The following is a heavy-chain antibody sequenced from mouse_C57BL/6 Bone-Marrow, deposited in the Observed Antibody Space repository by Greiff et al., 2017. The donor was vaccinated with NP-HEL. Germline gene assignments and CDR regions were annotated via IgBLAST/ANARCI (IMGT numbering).Heavy chain of an antibody. J-gene: IGHJ2*01. CDR2: IDPSDSET. V-gene: IGHV1-52*01. CDR1: GYTFTSYW. D-gene: IGHD2-2*01. CDR3: ATMVTTTYYFDY. Sequence: QVQLQQSGAELVRPGSSVKLSCKASGYTFTSYWMHWVKQRPIQGLEWIGNIDPSDSETHYNQKFKDKATLTVDKSSSTAYMQLSSLTSEDSAGYYCATMVTTTYYFDYWGQGTTLTVSS.